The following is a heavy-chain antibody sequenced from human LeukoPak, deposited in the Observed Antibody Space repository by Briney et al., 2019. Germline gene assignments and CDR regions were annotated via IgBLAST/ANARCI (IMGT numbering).Heavy chain of an antibody. CDR1: GYPFTTYG. Sequence: ASVKVSCKASGYPFTTYGINWVRQAPGQGLEWMGWISTYNGDTNYAQKFQGRVTMTTDTSTSTAYIELRSLTSDDTAAYFCASVPSRSGYYFDYWGQGTLVTVSS. CDR3: ASVPSRSGYYFDY. J-gene: IGHJ4*02. CDR2: ISTYNGDT. V-gene: IGHV1-18*01. D-gene: IGHD2-2*01.